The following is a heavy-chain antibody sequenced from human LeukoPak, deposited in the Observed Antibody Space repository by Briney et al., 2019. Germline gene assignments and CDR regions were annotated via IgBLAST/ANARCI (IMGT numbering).Heavy chain of an antibody. CDR2: ISAYNGNT. Sequence: ASVKVSCKASGYTFTSYGISWVRQAPGQGLGWMGWISAYNGNTNYAQKLQDRVTMTTDTSTSTAYMELRSLRSDDTAVYYCARVGRYDSSGYYYGDAFDIWGQGTMVTVSS. CDR3: ARVGRYDSSGYYYGDAFDI. CDR1: GYTFTSYG. V-gene: IGHV1-18*01. J-gene: IGHJ3*02. D-gene: IGHD3-22*01.